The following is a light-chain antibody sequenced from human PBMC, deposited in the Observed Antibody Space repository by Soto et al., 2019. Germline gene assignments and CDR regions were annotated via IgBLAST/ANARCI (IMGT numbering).Light chain of an antibody. CDR2: GAS. CDR3: QQYGHSLWT. V-gene: IGKV3-20*01. J-gene: IGKJ1*01. Sequence: EVMLKQSPATLSLSLGERATLSCRASQGISDYLAWYQQKPGQAPRLLIYGASSRATGIPDRFSGSGSGTDFTLTISRLEPEDYAVYYCQQYGHSLWTFGQGTKVDIK. CDR1: QGISDY.